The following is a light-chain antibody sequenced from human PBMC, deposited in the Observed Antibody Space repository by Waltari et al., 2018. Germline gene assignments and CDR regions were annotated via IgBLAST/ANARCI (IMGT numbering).Light chain of an antibody. J-gene: IGLJ1*01. V-gene: IGLV2-11*01. CDR3: CSYAGRYTRNYV. CDR2: DGS. Sequence: QSALTQPRSVSGSPGQSVNISCPGTSSDVGGYNYVSWYQQHPGKAPKLMIYDGSKRPSGVPDRFSGSKSGNSASLTISGLQAEDEADYYCCSYAGRYTRNYVFGTGTKVTVL. CDR1: SSDVGGYNY.